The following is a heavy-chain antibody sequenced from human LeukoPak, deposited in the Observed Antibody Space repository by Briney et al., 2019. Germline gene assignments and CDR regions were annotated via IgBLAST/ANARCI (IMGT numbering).Heavy chain of an antibody. Sequence: SQTLSLTCTVSGGSISSGVYYWSWIRQPPGKGLEWIGYIYYSGSTYYNPSLKSRVTISVDTSKNQFSLKLSSVTAADTAVYYCARVADRITIFGVIDYWGQGTLVTVSS. CDR2: IYYSGST. CDR3: ARVADRITIFGVIDY. V-gene: IGHV4-30-4*08. D-gene: IGHD3-3*01. CDR1: GGSISSGVYY. J-gene: IGHJ4*02.